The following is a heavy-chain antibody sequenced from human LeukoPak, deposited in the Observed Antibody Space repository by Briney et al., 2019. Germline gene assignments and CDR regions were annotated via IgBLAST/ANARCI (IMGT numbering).Heavy chain of an antibody. CDR1: GGSFSGYY. D-gene: IGHD5-12*01. V-gene: IGHV4-34*01. CDR2: IYHSGST. Sequence: PSETLSLTCAVYGGSFSGYYWSWIRQPPGKGLEWIGSIYHSGSTYYNPSLKSRVTISRDTSKNQFSLKLSSVTAADSAVYYCGRYRGNERGIDYWGQGTPVTVSS. CDR3: GRYRGNERGIDY. J-gene: IGHJ4*02.